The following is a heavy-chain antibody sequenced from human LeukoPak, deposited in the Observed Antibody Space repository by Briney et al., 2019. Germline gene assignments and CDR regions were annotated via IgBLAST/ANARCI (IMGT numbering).Heavy chain of an antibody. Sequence: PSETLSLTCSVSGDSVSRSDSYWDWLRQPPGKGLEWIGTIYYSGRTYYSPSLKSRVTMSVVPSNNQFSLNLRSVTAADTALYYCARRRYYDGSGYLEWGQGTLLSVSS. V-gene: IGHV4-39*01. CDR3: ARRRYYDGSGYLE. J-gene: IGHJ1*01. CDR1: GDSVSRSDSY. CDR2: IYYSGRT. D-gene: IGHD3-22*01.